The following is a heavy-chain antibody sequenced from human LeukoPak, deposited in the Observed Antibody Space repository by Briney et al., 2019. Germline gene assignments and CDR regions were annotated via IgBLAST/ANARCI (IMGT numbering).Heavy chain of an antibody. CDR1: GGSISSYF. Sequence: SETLSLTCTVSGGSISSYFWSWIRQPPGKGLEWIGYIYYTGTTNYNPSLKSRVTISVDTSKNQFSLKVSSVTAADTGVYYCASKSTDHGELRFDYWGQGTLVTVSS. D-gene: IGHD4-17*01. V-gene: IGHV4-59*01. J-gene: IGHJ4*02. CDR3: ASKSTDHGELRFDY. CDR2: IYYTGTT.